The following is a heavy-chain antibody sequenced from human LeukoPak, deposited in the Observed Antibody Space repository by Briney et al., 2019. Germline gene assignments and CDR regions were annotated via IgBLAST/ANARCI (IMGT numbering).Heavy chain of an antibody. J-gene: IGHJ6*02. CDR2: ISYDGGNK. CDR3: AKAQPYSYYGRDV. V-gene: IGHV3-30*18. Sequence: GGSLRLSCAASGFTFSSYAVHWVRQAPGKGLEWVTVISYDGGNKFYADSVRGRFTISRDNSKNTVYLQMNSLRAEDTAVYYWAKAQPYSYYGRDVWGQGPRVTVPS. CDR1: GFTFSSYA. D-gene: IGHD1-1*01.